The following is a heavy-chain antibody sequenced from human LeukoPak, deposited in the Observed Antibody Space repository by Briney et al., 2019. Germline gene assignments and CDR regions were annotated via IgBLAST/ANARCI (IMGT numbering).Heavy chain of an antibody. V-gene: IGHV3-74*01. D-gene: IGHD5-12*01. CDR1: GFTFSTYL. CDR2: INTDGSTT. Sequence: GGSLRLSCAGSGFTFSTYLMHWVRQAPGGGLVLVSGINTDGSTTSYADSVKGRFSISRDNAKNTVYLQMSSLRAEDTAVYYCAKESGYDVDLEYWGQGALVTVSS. J-gene: IGHJ4*02. CDR3: AKESGYDVDLEY.